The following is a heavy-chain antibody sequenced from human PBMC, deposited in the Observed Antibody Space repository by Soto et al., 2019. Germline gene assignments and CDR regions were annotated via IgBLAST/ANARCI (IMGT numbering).Heavy chain of an antibody. Sequence: SAKVSCKASAGTFISYAISWVRQAPGQGLEWMGGIIPIFGTANYAQKFQGRVTITADESTSTAYMELSSLRSEDTAVYYCAREGGTAMVPTRVYYYGMDVWGQGTTVTVSS. J-gene: IGHJ6*02. CDR3: AREGGTAMVPTRVYYYGMDV. CDR1: AGTFISYA. V-gene: IGHV1-69*13. D-gene: IGHD5-18*01. CDR2: IIPIFGTA.